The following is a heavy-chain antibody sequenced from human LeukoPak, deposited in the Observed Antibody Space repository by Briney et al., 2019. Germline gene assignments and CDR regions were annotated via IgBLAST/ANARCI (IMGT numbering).Heavy chain of an antibody. Sequence: PGGSLRLSCAASGFTFSSYGMHWVRQAPGKGLEWVAFIRYDGSNKYYADSVKGRFAISRDNSKNTLYLQMNSLRAEDTAVYYCAKDGTGELWHDYWGQGTLVTVSS. CDR3: AKDGTGELWHDY. D-gene: IGHD3-16*01. CDR1: GFTFSSYG. CDR2: IRYDGSNK. J-gene: IGHJ4*02. V-gene: IGHV3-30*02.